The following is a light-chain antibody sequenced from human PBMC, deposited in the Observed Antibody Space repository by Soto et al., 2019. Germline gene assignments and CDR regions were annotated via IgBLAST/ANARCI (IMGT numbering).Light chain of an antibody. V-gene: IGKV3-20*01. J-gene: IGKJ1*01. CDR3: QQYGSSLWT. CDR2: GAS. Sequence: EIVMTQSPATLSVSPGERATLSCRASQSVGSHVAWYQQRPGQAPRLLIYGASSRATGIPDRFSGSGSGTDFTLTISRLEPEDFAVYYCQQYGSSLWTFGQGTKVDIK. CDR1: QSVGSH.